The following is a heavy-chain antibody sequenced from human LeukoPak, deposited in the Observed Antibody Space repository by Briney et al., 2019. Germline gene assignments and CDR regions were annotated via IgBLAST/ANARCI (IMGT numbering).Heavy chain of an antibody. Sequence: PGGSLRLSCVASGFTFSSYWMHWVRQAPGKGLVWVSRINSDGSSTSYADSVKGRFTISRDNAKNTLYLQMNSLRAEDTAVYYCARDRDDSSGYYSNWFDPWGQGTLVTVSS. CDR3: ARDRDDSSGYYSNWFDP. CDR1: GFTFSSYW. D-gene: IGHD3-22*01. V-gene: IGHV3-74*01. J-gene: IGHJ5*02. CDR2: INSDGSST.